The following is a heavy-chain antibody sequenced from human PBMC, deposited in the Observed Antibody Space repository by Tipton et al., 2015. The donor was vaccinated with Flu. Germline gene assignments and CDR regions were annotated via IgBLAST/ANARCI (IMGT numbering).Heavy chain of an antibody. J-gene: IGHJ4*02. Sequence: LRLSCTVSGYSISRGYYWGWIRQPPGKGLEWIGSIYHNGDIHFNPSPKSRVSISVDTSNNRFSLNLTSVTAADTAVYYCARAEIGDFDYWGQGTLVTVSS. CDR1: GYSISRGYY. CDR2: IYHNGDI. V-gene: IGHV4-38-2*02. CDR3: ARAEIGDFDY. D-gene: IGHD2/OR15-2a*01.